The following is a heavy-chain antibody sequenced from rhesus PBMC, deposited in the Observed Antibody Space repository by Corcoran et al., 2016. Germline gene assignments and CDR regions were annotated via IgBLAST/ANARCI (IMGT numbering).Heavy chain of an antibody. CDR1: GYTFTDYY. CDR3: ATSLTGDRYFDY. D-gene: IGHD7-45*01. Sequence: EVQLVQSGAEVKKPGASVKISCKASGYTFTDYYLHWVRKGPGKGLEWMGRVDPEDGEATHAQKSQDRVTITADTSTDTAYMELSSLRSEDTAVYYCATSLTGDRYFDYWGQGVLVTVSS. CDR2: VDPEDGEA. J-gene: IGHJ4*01. V-gene: IGHV1-111*02.